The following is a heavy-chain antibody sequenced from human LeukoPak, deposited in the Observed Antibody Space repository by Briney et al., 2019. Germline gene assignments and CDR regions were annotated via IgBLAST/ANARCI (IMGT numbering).Heavy chain of an antibody. D-gene: IGHD1-14*01. CDR3: ARGRPITEEGSWLDP. CDR2: IYYSGKT. Sequence: SETLSLTCIVSGGSISNHYWSWIRQPLGKGLEWIGYIYYSGKTDYSPSLRSRVTISVDTSRNQFSLKLTSVTAADTAVYYCARGRPITEEGSWLDPWGLGTLVTVSS. V-gene: IGHV4-59*11. CDR1: GGSISNHY. J-gene: IGHJ5*02.